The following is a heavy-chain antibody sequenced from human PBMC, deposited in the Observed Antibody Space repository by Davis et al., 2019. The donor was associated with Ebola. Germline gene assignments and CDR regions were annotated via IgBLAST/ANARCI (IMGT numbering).Heavy chain of an antibody. D-gene: IGHD1-1*01. CDR3: ADVETGSAY. V-gene: IGHV3-30*14. CDR2: ISYDGSNK. J-gene: IGHJ4*02. Sequence: GESLKISCAASGFTFSSYAMHWVRQAPGKGLEWVAVISYDGSNKYYADSVKGRFSISRDTSKNMLYLQMSSLRVEDTGVYYCADVETGSAYWGQGTLVTVSS. CDR1: GFTFSSYA.